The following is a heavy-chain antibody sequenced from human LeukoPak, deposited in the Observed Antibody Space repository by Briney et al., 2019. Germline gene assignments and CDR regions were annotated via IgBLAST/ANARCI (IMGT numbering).Heavy chain of an antibody. D-gene: IGHD6-6*01. V-gene: IGHV3-23*01. CDR2: ISGSGGST. CDR3: AKGNIAARQDIMDV. CDR1: GFTFSSYA. Sequence: GGSLRLSCAASGFTFSSYAMSWVRQAPGKGLEGVSLISGSGGSTYYADSVKGRFTISRDNSKNTLYLQMNSLRVEDTAVYYCAKGNIAARQDIMDVWGQGTTVTVSS. J-gene: IGHJ6*02.